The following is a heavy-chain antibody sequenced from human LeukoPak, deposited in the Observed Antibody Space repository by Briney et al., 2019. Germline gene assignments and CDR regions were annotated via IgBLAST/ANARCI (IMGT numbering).Heavy chain of an antibody. V-gene: IGHV1-24*01. Sequence: ASVKVSCKVSAHSLTELSVHWVRQAPGKGLEWMGRFDPEDGETVYAQKFQGRVTLTEDTSIDTAYMEVYILRSEDTAVYYCATPGPAPINNWFETWGQGTLVTVSS. D-gene: IGHD2-2*01. J-gene: IGHJ5*02. CDR2: FDPEDGET. CDR3: ATPGPAPINNWFET. CDR1: AHSLTELS.